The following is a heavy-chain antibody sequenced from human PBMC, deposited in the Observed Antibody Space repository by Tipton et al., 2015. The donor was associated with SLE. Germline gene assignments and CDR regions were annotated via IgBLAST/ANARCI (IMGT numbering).Heavy chain of an antibody. CDR3: ARRRGCSWYEDYFDY. D-gene: IGHD6-13*01. J-gene: IGHJ4*02. V-gene: IGHV4-59*11. Sequence: TLSLTCTVSGGSISSHYWSWIRRPPGKALEWIAYINYSGSNNYNPPLKSRVTMSVDTSKNQFSLKLSSVTAADTAVYYCARRRGCSWYEDYFDYWGQGTLVTVSS. CDR1: GGSISSHY. CDR2: INYSGSN.